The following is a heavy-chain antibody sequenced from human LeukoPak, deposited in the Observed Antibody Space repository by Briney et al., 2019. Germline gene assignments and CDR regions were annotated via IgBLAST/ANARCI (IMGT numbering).Heavy chain of an antibody. CDR3: ARDCGVFDCYDSSGRGPDY. V-gene: IGHV3-11*04. Sequence: GGSLRLSCAASGFTFSDYYMSWIRQAPGKGLEWVSYISSSGSTIYYADSVKGRFTISRDNAKNSLYLQMNSLRAEDTAVYYCARDCGVFDCYDSSGRGPDYWGQGTLVTVSS. J-gene: IGHJ4*02. D-gene: IGHD3-22*01. CDR2: ISSSGSTI. CDR1: GFTFSDYY.